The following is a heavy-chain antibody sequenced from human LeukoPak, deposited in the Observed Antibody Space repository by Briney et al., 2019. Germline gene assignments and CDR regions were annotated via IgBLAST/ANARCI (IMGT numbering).Heavy chain of an antibody. Sequence: PSETLSLTCTVSGGSISSYYWSWIRQPPGKGLEWIGYIYYSGSTNYNPSLKSRVTISVDTSKNQFSLKLSSVTAADTAVYYCARSPLYCSSTSCYDYWGQGTLVTVSS. V-gene: IGHV4-59*01. CDR1: GGSISSYY. D-gene: IGHD2-2*01. CDR2: IYYSGST. J-gene: IGHJ4*02. CDR3: ARSPLYCSSTSCYDY.